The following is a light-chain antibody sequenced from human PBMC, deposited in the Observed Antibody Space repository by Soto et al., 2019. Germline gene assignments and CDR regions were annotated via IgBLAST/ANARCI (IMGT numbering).Light chain of an antibody. CDR3: QQRNSWPPTFT. CDR1: QSVSSY. Sequence: EIVLTQSPATLSLSPGARATLSCRASQSVSSYLAWYQQKPGQAPRLLIYDASTRATGIPARFSGSGSGTDFTLTISGLQSEDFAVYYCQQRNSWPPTFTFGQGTRLEIK. CDR2: DAS. J-gene: IGKJ5*01. V-gene: IGKV3-11*01.